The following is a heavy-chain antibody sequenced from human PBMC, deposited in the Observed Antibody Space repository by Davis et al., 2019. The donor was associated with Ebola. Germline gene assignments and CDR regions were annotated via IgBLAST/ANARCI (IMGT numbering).Heavy chain of an antibody. V-gene: IGHV3-64D*06. D-gene: IGHD2-15*01. CDR1: GFTFSSYA. CDR3: VKDRFTVVVVHGGFDY. Sequence: GGSLRLSCSASGFTFSSYAMHWVRQAPGKGLESVSRISTNGETTYYAESVRGRFTISRDNSKDTLYLHMTSLTTEDTAVYYCVKDRFTVVVVHGGFDYWGQETLVTVSS. CDR2: ISTNGETT. J-gene: IGHJ4*02.